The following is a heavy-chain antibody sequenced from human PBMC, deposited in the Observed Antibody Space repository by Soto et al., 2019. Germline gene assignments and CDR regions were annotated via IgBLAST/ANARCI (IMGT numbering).Heavy chain of an antibody. CDR2: INHSGST. CDR3: ARNVAVAGYYYYYGMDV. J-gene: IGHJ6*02. D-gene: IGHD6-19*01. Sequence: ETLSLTCAVYGGSFSGYYWTWIRQPPGTGLEWIGEINHSGSTNYNPSLKSRVTISVDTSKNQFSLKLTSVTAADTAVYYCARNVAVAGYYYYYGMDVWGQGTTVTVSS. CDR1: GGSFSGYY. V-gene: IGHV4-34*01.